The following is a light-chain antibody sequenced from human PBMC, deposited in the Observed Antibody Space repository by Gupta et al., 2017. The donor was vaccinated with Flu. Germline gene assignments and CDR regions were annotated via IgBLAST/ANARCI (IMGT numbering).Light chain of an antibody. CDR3: QHYTTSSPYA. Sequence: DIQTTQSPSTLSASVGDRVTITCRASQTISSWLAWYQHKPGKAPELLIYKASTLKTGVPSRFSGSGSGTEFTLTISSLQPDDFATYYCQHYTTSSPYAFGQGTKLEIK. V-gene: IGKV1-5*03. J-gene: IGKJ2*01. CDR1: QTISSW. CDR2: KAS.